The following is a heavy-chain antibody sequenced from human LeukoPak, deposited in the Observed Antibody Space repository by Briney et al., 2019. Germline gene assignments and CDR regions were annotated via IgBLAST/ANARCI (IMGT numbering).Heavy chain of an antibody. V-gene: IGHV3-7*01. CDR3: ARCAVAAAGDY. CDR2: IKPDGSGK. Sequence: GGSLRLSCAASGLTFSSYWMSWVRQAPGKGPEWVANIKPDGSGKYYVDSVKGRFTISRDNAENSLFLHMNSLRAEDTAVYYCARCAVAAAGDYWGRGPLVTVSS. D-gene: IGHD6-13*01. CDR1: GLTFSSYW. J-gene: IGHJ4*02.